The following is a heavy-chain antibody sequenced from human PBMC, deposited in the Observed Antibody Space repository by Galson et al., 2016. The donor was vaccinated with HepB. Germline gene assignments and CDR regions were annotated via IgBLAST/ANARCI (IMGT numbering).Heavy chain of an antibody. J-gene: IGHJ4*02. Sequence: SLRLSCAASGFTFGRFWVNWVRQSPGRGLEWVAIMREDGSDKSYVDSVKGRFTISRNNTDNSLHLQLNSLRAEDTAVYYCALGTGWIFDYRGQGTLVIVSS. V-gene: IGHV3-7*03. CDR1: GFTFGRFW. CDR3: ALGTGWIFDY. D-gene: IGHD6-19*01. CDR2: MREDGSDK.